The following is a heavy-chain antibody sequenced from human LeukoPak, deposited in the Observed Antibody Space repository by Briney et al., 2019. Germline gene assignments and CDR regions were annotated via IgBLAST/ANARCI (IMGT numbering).Heavy chain of an antibody. J-gene: IGHJ6*03. V-gene: IGHV3-21*01. CDR2: ISSTSTYI. CDR1: GLTERIHS. CDR3: ETVSAGAKTHTSHYHYMDV. Sequence: GGSLRLSCAASGLTERIHSLARVRQAPGKGLEWVSSISSTSTYIYYADSVKGRFTISRDNAQNSLSLQMNSLLAEDTDVYSCETVSAGAKTHTSHYHYMDVWGKGTTVTVSS. D-gene: IGHD6-13*01.